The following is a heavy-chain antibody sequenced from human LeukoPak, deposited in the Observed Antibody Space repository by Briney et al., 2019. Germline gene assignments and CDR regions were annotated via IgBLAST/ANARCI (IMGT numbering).Heavy chain of an antibody. D-gene: IGHD5-12*01. V-gene: IGHV4-59*08. CDR3: ARHGLDSGYDYFNY. J-gene: IGHJ4*02. Sequence: SETLSLTCTVSGDSFSSYHWSWIRQPPGKGLEWIGYIYYSGTTNYNPSLKSRVSISVDTSKNRFSLKLSSVTAADTAVYYCARHGLDSGYDYFNYWGQGTLVTVSS. CDR1: GDSFSSYH. CDR2: IYYSGTT.